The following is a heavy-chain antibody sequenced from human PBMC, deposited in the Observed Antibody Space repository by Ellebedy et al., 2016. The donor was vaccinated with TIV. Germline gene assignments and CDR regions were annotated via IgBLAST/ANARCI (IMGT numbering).Heavy chain of an antibody. CDR2: IRSKGDGGTT. Sequence: GGSLRLXXAASGFTFSDYYMTWLRQAQGKGLEWVGRIRSKGDGGTTDYAAPLKGRFTISRDDSRNTLYLQMESLEIDDTAVYYCAKSQCGNNCPKYNWFDRWGQGTLVTVSS. CDR3: AKSQCGNNCPKYNWFDR. J-gene: IGHJ5*02. V-gene: IGHV3-15*05. D-gene: IGHD1-20*01. CDR1: GFTFSDYY.